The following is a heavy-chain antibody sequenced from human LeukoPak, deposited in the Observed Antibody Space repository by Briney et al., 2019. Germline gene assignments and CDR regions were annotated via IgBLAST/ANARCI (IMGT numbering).Heavy chain of an antibody. CDR2: INHSGST. CDR1: GGSFSGYY. J-gene: IGHJ5*02. V-gene: IGHV4-34*01. Sequence: SETLSLTCAVYGGSFSGYYWSWIRQPPGKGLEWIGEINHSGSTNYNPSLKSGVTISVDTSKNQFSLKLSSVTAADTAVYYCARGRQHDNWFDPWGQGTLVTVSS. D-gene: IGHD6-13*01. CDR3: ARGRQHDNWFDP.